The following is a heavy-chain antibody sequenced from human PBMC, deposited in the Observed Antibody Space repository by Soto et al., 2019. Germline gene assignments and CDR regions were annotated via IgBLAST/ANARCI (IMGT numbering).Heavy chain of an antibody. V-gene: IGHV1-8*01. D-gene: IGHD3-16*02. Sequence: QVQLVQSGAEVKKPGASVKVSCKASGYTFTSYDINWVRQATGQGLEWMGWMNPNSGNTGYAQKVQGRVTMTRNTSKSTAYMELSSLRSEDTAVYYCAKRGIMITFGGVIVNYYYGMDVWGQGTTVTVSS. CDR2: MNPNSGNT. CDR1: GYTFTSYD. CDR3: AKRGIMITFGGVIVNYYYGMDV. J-gene: IGHJ6*02.